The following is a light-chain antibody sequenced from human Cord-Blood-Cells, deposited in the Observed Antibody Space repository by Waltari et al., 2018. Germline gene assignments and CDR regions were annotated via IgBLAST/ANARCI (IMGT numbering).Light chain of an antibody. CDR1: QSISSY. CDR3: QQGYSTPQLT. J-gene: IGKJ4*01. CDR2: AAS. V-gene: IGKV1-39*01. Sequence: DIQMTQSPSSLSASVGDRVTITCRASQSISSYLNWYQQKPGKAPKLLIYAASRLQSGVPSMCSGSGSGTDSTLTISSVRAEDFATDYGQQGYSTPQLTFAGGTRVEIK.